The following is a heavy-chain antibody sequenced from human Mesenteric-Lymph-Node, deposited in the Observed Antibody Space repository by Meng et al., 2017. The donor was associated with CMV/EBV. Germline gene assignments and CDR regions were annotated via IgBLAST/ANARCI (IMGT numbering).Heavy chain of an antibody. CDR1: GASISSYY. V-gene: IGHV4-39*07. D-gene: IGHD3-10*01. J-gene: IGHJ6*02. CDR2: IYYSGGST. CDR3: ARGRYYYGSGSYYMHYYYGMDV. Sequence: GSLRLSCTVSGASISSYYWTWIRQSPGKGLEWIGSIYYSGGSTYYNPSLKSRVTISVDTSKNQFSLKLSSVTAADTAVYYCARGRYYYGSGSYYMHYYYGMDVWGQGTTVTVSS.